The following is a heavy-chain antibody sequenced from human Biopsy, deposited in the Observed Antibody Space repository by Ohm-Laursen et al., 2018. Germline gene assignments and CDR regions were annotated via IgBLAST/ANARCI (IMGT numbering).Heavy chain of an antibody. CDR3: VRLEAGLFDAFDI. J-gene: IGHJ3*02. CDR2: IKQDGSEK. CDR1: GFTFSSFW. Sequence: SLRLSCAASGFTFSSFWMSWVRQAPGKGLEWVANIKQDGSEKNYVDSVKGRFTISRDNAKNSLLLQMNRLRVEDTAFYYCVRLEAGLFDAFDIWGHGTTVTVSS. V-gene: IGHV3-7*01. D-gene: IGHD6-19*01.